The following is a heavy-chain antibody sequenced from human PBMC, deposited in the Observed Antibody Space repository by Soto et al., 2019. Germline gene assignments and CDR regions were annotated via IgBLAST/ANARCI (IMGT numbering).Heavy chain of an antibody. J-gene: IGHJ3*02. Sequence: QVQLQESGPGLVKPSETLSLTCTVSGSSISSYYWSWIRQPPGKGLEWIGYIYYSGSTNYNPSLKSRVTISVDTSKNQFSLKLSSVTAADTAVYYCARRWGDAFDIWGQGTMVTVSS. D-gene: IGHD3-16*01. V-gene: IGHV4-59*01. CDR1: GSSISSYY. CDR2: IYYSGST. CDR3: ARRWGDAFDI.